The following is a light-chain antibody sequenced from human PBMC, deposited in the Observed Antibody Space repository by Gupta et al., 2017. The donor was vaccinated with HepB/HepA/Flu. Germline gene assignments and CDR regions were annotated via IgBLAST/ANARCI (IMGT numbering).Light chain of an antibody. CDR1: QDISNY. V-gene: IGKV1-33*01. CDR3: QQYNNLPIT. Sequence: PQSPSSLSASVGDRVTITCQASQDISNYLNWYQQKPGKAPKLLIYEASNLETGVPSRFSGSGSGTDFTFTISSLQPEDIATYYCQQYNNLPITFGQGTRLEIK. J-gene: IGKJ5*01. CDR2: EAS.